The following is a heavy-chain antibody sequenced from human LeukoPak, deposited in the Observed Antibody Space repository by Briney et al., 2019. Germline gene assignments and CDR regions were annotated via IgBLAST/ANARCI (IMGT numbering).Heavy chain of an antibody. CDR2: ISYDGSNK. Sequence: GGSLRLSCAASGFTFSSYGMHWVRQAPGKGLEWVAVISYDGSNKYYADSVKGRFTISRDNSKNTLYLQMNSLRAEDTAVYYCAKGREWFGELYAFDIWGQGTMVTVSS. CDR1: GFTFSSYG. J-gene: IGHJ3*02. V-gene: IGHV3-30*18. D-gene: IGHD3-10*01. CDR3: AKGREWFGELYAFDI.